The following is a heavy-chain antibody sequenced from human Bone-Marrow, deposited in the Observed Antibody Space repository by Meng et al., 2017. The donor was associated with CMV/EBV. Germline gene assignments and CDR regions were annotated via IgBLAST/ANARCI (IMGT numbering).Heavy chain of an antibody. V-gene: IGHV3-48*03. J-gene: IGHJ4*02. CDR3: APRVVGAN. Sequence: GGSLRLSCAASGFTFSSYEMNWVRQAPGKGLEWVSYISSSGSTIYYADPVKGRFTISRDNSKNTLYLQMNSLRAEDTAVYYCAPRVVGANWVQGTLVTVSS. CDR1: GFTFSSYE. CDR2: ISSSGSTI. D-gene: IGHD1-26*01.